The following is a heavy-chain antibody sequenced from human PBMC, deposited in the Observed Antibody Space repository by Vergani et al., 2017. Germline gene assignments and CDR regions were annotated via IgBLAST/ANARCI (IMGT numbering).Heavy chain of an antibody. CDR3: ARAGQLRYFDWTSPGWFDP. CDR2: IYTSGST. D-gene: IGHD3-9*01. V-gene: IGHV4-61*02. Sequence: QVQLQESGPGLVKPSQTLSLTCTVSGGSISSGSYYWSWIRQPAGKGLEWIGRIYTSGSTNYNPSLKSRVPISVDTSKNQFSLKLSSVTAADTAVYYCARAGQLRYFDWTSPGWFDPWGQGTLVTVSS. CDR1: GGSISSGSYY. J-gene: IGHJ5*02.